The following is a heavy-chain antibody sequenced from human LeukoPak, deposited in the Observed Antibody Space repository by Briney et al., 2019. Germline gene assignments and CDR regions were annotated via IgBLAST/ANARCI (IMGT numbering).Heavy chain of an antibody. CDR1: GFTISNNY. CDR2: IYSGGRK. D-gene: IGHD3-16*01. CDR3: AAKGVFGHWGY. J-gene: IGHJ4*02. V-gene: IGHV3-53*01. Sequence: GGSLRFSCAASGFTISNNYVRWVRQAPGKGLEWVTDIYSGGRKYYIDAVKARFTVSRDSSKNTLYHRMNSLGADDTAVYYCAAKGVFGHWGYWGQGTLVTVSS.